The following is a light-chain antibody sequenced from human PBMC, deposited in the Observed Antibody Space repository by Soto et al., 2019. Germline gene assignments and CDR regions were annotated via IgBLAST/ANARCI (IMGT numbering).Light chain of an antibody. J-gene: IGKJ3*01. CDR1: QNIDSW. V-gene: IGKV1-5*01. Sequence: DIKVTQSPSTVSASVGDRVTISCRASQNIDSWLAWYQQKPGKAPKLLIYDASSLESGVPSRFSGSGSGTEFTLTISSLQPDDFATYYCQQYNSYPYSFGPGTKVDIK. CDR3: QQYNSYPYS. CDR2: DAS.